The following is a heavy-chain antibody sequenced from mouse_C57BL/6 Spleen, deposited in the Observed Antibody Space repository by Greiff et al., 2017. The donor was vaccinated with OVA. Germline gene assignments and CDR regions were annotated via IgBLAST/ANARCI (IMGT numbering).Heavy chain of an antibody. D-gene: IGHD2-4*01. J-gene: IGHJ2*01. CDR2: ISDGGSYT. V-gene: IGHV5-4*01. CDR3: ARDRGITRGYYFDY. CDR1: GFTFSSSA. Sequence: DVQLVESGGGLVKPGGSLKLSCAASGFTFSSSAMSWVRQTPEKRLEWVATISDGGSYTYYPDNVKGRFTISRDNAKNNLYLQMSHLKSEDTAMYYCARDRGITRGYYFDYWGQGTTLTVSS.